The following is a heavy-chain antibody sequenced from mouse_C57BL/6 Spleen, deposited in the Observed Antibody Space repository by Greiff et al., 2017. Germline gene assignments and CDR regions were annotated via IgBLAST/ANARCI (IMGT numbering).Heavy chain of an antibody. J-gene: IGHJ2*01. D-gene: IGHD1-1*01. CDR1: GYAFSSYW. Sequence: VQVVESGAELVKPGASVKISCKASGYAFSSYWMNWVKQRPGKGLEWIGQLYPGDGDTNYNGKFKGKATLTTDKSSSTAYMQLSSLTSEDSAVYYCARREDYYGSPFFDYWGQGTTLTVSS. V-gene: IGHV1-80*01. CDR3: ARREDYYGSPFFDY. CDR2: LYPGDGDT.